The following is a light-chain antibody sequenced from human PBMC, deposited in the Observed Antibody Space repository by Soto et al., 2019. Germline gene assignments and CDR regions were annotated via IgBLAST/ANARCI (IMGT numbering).Light chain of an antibody. J-gene: IGKJ1*01. CDR3: QKYHSVPQT. CDR2: ASS. Sequence: DIQMTQSPSSLSASVGDRVTIACRASQGMSNFLAWYQQKPGKAPKLLIYASSTLQSGVPSRFTGSGSGTDFTLTISSLQPEDLAVYYCQKYHSVPQTFGQGTKVEI. CDR1: QGMSNF. V-gene: IGKV1-27*01.